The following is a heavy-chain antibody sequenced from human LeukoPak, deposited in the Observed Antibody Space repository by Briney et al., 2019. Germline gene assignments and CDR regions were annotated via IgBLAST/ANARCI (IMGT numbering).Heavy chain of an antibody. D-gene: IGHD6-6*01. CDR1: GGSISSSSYY. CDR2: IYYSGST. CDR3: ARDLGIAARLVWFDP. J-gene: IGHJ5*02. V-gene: IGHV4-61*01. Sequence: SETLSLTCTVSGGSISSSSYYWSWIRQPPGKGLEWIGYIYYSGSTNYNPSLKSRVTISVDTSKNQFSLKLSSVTAADTAVYYCARDLGIAARLVWFDPWGQGTLVTVSS.